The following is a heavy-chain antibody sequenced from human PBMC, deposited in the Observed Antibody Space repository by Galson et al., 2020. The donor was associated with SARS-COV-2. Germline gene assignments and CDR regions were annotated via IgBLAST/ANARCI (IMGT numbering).Heavy chain of an antibody. CDR1: GYTFSNYW. CDR3: ARGSGRTLVY. V-gene: IGHV3-7*01. Sequence: QLGESLKISCAASGYTFSNYWMIWVRQAPGKGLEWVANMNLDGSDKYYVDSVKGRFTISRDNAKNSLYLQLNSLGVGDTAVYYCARGSGRTLVYRGQGTLESVSS. CDR2: MNLDGSDK. J-gene: IGHJ4*02. D-gene: IGHD3-10*01.